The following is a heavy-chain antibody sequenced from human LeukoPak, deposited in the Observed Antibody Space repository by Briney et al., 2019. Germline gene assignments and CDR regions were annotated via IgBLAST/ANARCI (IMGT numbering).Heavy chain of an antibody. J-gene: IGHJ4*02. CDR1: GFTFSSYA. CDR3: AKDPGSSWYEGIVY. CDR2: ISGSGGST. D-gene: IGHD6-13*01. Sequence: PGGSLRLSCAASGFTFSSYAMSWVRQAPGKGLEWVSAISGSGGSTYYADSVKGRFTISRDNSKNTLYLQMNSLRAEDTAVYYCAKDPGSSWYEGIVYWGQGTLVTVSS. V-gene: IGHV3-23*01.